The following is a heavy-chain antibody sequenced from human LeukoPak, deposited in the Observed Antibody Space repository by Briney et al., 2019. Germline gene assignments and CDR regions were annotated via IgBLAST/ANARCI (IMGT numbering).Heavy chain of an antibody. D-gene: IGHD6-19*01. Sequence: PSETLSLTCTVSGGSISSSSYYWGWIRQPPGKGLEWIGSIYYSGSTYYNPSLKSRVTISVDTSKNQFSLKLSSVTAADTAVYYCARDSPVAVAFGGPSQFDYWGQGTLVTVSS. J-gene: IGHJ4*02. CDR1: GGSISSSSYY. V-gene: IGHV4-39*07. CDR3: ARDSPVAVAFGGPSQFDY. CDR2: IYYSGST.